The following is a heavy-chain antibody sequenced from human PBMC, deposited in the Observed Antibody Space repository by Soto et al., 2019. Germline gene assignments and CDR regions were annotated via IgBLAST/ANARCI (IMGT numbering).Heavy chain of an antibody. CDR2: MYHSGSI. J-gene: IGHJ4*02. CDR1: GYSISSGYY. CDR3: ARVSYFDGSGYYYYFDY. V-gene: IGHV4-38-2*01. D-gene: IGHD3-22*01. Sequence: KPSETLSLTCAVSGYSISSGYYWGWIRQPPGNGLQWIGNMYHSGSIYYNPSLTSRVTISVDTSKNQFSLKLSSVTAADKAVYYCARVSYFDGSGYYYYFDYWGQGTLVTVSS.